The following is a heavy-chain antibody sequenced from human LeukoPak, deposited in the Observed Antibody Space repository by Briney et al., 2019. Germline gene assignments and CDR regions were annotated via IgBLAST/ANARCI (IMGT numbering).Heavy chain of an antibody. CDR2: IYTSGST. CDR3: ARDWGGDRGWDFDY. D-gene: IGHD3-16*01. Sequence: PSDTLSLTCTVSGGSISSGSYYWSWIRQPAGKGLEWIGRIYTSGSTNYNPSLKSRVTISVDTSKNQFSLKLSSVTAADTAVYYCARDWGGDRGWDFDYWGQGTLVTVSS. J-gene: IGHJ4*02. CDR1: GGSISSGSYY. V-gene: IGHV4-61*02.